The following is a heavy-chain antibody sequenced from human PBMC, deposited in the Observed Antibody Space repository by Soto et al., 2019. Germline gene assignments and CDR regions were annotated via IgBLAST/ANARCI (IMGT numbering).Heavy chain of an antibody. Sequence: QVQLVESGGGVVQPGRSLRLSCAASGFTFSSYGMHWVRQAPGKGLEWVAVISYDGSNKYYADSVKGRFTISRDNSKNTLYLQMNSLIAEDTAVYYCAKEVGGYSYAFDIWGQGTMVTVSS. CDR1: GFTFSSYG. CDR2: ISYDGSNK. CDR3: AKEVGGYSYAFDI. V-gene: IGHV3-30*18. J-gene: IGHJ3*02. D-gene: IGHD5-18*01.